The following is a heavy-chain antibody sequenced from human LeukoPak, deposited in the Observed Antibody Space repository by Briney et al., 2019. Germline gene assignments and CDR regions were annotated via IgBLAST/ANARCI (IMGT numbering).Heavy chain of an antibody. CDR1: GGTISSYY. D-gene: IGHD1-26*01. CDR2: VYQNGTT. J-gene: IGHJ4*02. Sequence: PSETLSLTCTVSGGTISSYYWSWLRQSPGKELEWIGYVYQNGTTSYRPSLKRRVTISADMSKNHFSVKLRSVTAADTAIYYCGRHGGSLAYFDNWGQGTVVSVSS. CDR3: GRHGGSLAYFDN. V-gene: IGHV4-59*08.